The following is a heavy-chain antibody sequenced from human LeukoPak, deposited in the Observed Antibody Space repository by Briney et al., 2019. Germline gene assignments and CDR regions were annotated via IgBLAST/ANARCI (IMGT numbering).Heavy chain of an antibody. CDR1: GGSISSGSYY. D-gene: IGHD4-17*01. CDR2: ISTSGST. V-gene: IGHV4-61*02. Sequence: SQTLSLTCTVSGGSISSGSYYWSWIRQPAGKGLEWIGRISTSGSTNYNPSLKSRVTISVDTSKNQFSLNLNSVTAADTAVYYCARGDYGDYGGSFDYWGQGTLVTVSS. CDR3: ARGDYGDYGGSFDY. J-gene: IGHJ4*02.